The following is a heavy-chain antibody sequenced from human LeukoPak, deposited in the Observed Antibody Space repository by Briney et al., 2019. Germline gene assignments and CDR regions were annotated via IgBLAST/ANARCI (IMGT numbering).Heavy chain of an antibody. CDR2: ISAYNGNT. Sequence: ASVNVSCKASGYTFTSYGISWVRQAPGQGLEWMGWISAYNGNTNYAQKLQGRVTMTTGTSTSTAYMELRSLRSDDTAVYYCASHIAVAGTPGSTFDYWGQGTLVAVSS. CDR3: ASHIAVAGTPGSTFDY. D-gene: IGHD6-19*01. V-gene: IGHV1-18*01. J-gene: IGHJ4*02. CDR1: GYTFTSYG.